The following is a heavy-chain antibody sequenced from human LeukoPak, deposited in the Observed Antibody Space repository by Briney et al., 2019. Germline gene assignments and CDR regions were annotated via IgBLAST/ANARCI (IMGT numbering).Heavy chain of an antibody. CDR3: TRPYYYDSRIDP. CDR2: MYYSGST. Sequence: SETLSLTCTVSGGSISSGDYYWSWTRQPPGKGLEWIAYMYYSGSTYYNPSLKSRVTMSADTSKNQLSLKLSSVTAADTAVYYCTRPYYYDSRIDPWGQGILVTVSS. J-gene: IGHJ5*02. V-gene: IGHV4-30-4*01. D-gene: IGHD3-22*01. CDR1: GGSISSGDYY.